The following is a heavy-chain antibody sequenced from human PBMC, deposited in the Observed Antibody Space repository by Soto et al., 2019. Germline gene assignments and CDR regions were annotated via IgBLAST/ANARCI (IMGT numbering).Heavy chain of an antibody. CDR2: IRSKAYGGTT. D-gene: IGHD6-13*01. J-gene: IGHJ5*02. CDR3: SGGDRIAAAGWFDP. Sequence: PGGSLRLSCTASGFTFGDYAMSWFRQAPGKGLEWVGFIRSKAYGGTTEYAASVKGRFTISRDDSKSIAYLQMNSLKTEDTAVYYCSGGDRIAAAGWFDPWGQGTLVTVSS. V-gene: IGHV3-49*03. CDR1: GFTFGDYA.